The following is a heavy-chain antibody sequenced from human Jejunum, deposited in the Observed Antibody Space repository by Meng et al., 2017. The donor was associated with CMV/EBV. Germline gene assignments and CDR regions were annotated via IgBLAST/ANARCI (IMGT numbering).Heavy chain of an antibody. CDR1: GGTFSSYT. CDR3: ARDEGGWLTAPDY. V-gene: IGHV1-69*08. J-gene: IGHJ4*02. D-gene: IGHD5-24*01. CDR2: IIPILGIA. Sequence: RVQSGAEVKKPGSSVTVSCKAAGGTFSSYTISWVRQAPGQGLEWMGRIIPILGIANYAQKFQGRVTITADKSTSTAYMELSSLRSEDTAVYYCARDEGGWLTAPDYWGQGTLVTVSS.